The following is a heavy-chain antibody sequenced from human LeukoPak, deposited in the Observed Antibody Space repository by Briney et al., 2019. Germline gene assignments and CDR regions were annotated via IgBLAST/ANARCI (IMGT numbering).Heavy chain of an antibody. V-gene: IGHV4-39*07. CDR3: TSLAARDNWLDP. CDR2: IYYSGST. Sequence: PSETLSLTCTVSGGSISSSSYYWGWIRQPPGKGLEWIGSIYYSGSTYYNPSLKSRVTISVDTSKNQFSLKLSSVTAADTAVYYCTSLAARDNWLDPWGQGTLVTVSS. D-gene: IGHD6-6*01. CDR1: GGSISSSSYY. J-gene: IGHJ5*02.